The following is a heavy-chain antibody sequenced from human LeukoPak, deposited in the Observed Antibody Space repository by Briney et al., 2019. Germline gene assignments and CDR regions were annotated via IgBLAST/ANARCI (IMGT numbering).Heavy chain of an antibody. J-gene: IGHJ4*02. D-gene: IGHD3-16*01. V-gene: IGHV1-8*03. CDR2: MNPNSGNT. CDR1: GYTFTSYD. CDR3: ARGSRSRGGDY. Sequence: GSVKVSCKASGYTFTSYDINWVRQATGQGLEWMGWMNPNSGNTGYAQKFQGRVTITRNTSISTAYMELSSLRSEDTAVYYCARGSRSRGGDYWGQGTLVTVSS.